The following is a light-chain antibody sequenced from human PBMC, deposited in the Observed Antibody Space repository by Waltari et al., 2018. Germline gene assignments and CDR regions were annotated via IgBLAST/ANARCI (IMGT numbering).Light chain of an antibody. J-gene: IGKJ1*01. CDR2: VAS. Sequence: DIQMTQSPSAMSASVGDRVAITCRASHDISNYLAWFQQKPGRVPERLIYVASRLQSGVPSRFSGSGSGTEFTLTISSLQPEDFATYYCLQHNSYPRTFGQGTKVEIK. V-gene: IGKV1-17*03. CDR3: LQHNSYPRT. CDR1: HDISNY.